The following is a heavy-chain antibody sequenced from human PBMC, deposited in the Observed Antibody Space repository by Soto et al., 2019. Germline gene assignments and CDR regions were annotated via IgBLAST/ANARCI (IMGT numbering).Heavy chain of an antibody. D-gene: IGHD5-12*01. CDR1: GGTFSSYA. J-gene: IGHJ6*02. CDR2: IIPIFGTA. V-gene: IGHV1-69*01. CDR3: ARKHLEVATKYYYYYGMDV. Sequence: QVQLVQSGAEVKKPGSSVKVSCKASGGTFSSYAISWVRQAPGQGLEWMGGIIPIFGTANYAQKFQGRVTITADESTSTAYMELSSLRSEDTAVYYCARKHLEVATKYYYYYGMDVWGQGTTVTVSS.